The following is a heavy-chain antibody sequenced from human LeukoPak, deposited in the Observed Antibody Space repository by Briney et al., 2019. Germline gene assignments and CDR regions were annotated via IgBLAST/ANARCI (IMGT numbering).Heavy chain of an antibody. CDR2: IRSKANSYAT. CDR3: TRHSDILTGYYYAFDS. D-gene: IGHD3-9*01. V-gene: IGHV3-73*01. J-gene: IGHJ3*02. CDR1: GFTFSGSA. Sequence: GGSLRLSCAASGFTFSGSAMHWVRQASGKGLEWVGRIRSKANSYATAYAASVKGRFTISRDDSKNTAYLQMNSLKTEDTAVYYCTRHSDILTGYYYAFDSWGQGTVVTVSS.